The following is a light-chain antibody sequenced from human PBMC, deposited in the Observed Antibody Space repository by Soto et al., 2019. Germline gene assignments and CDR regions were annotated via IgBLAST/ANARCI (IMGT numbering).Light chain of an antibody. CDR1: QSVFSS. CDR2: GAS. Sequence: EMVVTQSPATLSVSPGERATLSCRASQSVFSSLAWYQQKPGQAPRLLIYGASNRATGIPDRFSGSGSGTDFTLTISRLEPEDFAVYYCQQYGSSGTFGQGTKVDIK. J-gene: IGKJ1*01. V-gene: IGKV3-20*01. CDR3: QQYGSSGT.